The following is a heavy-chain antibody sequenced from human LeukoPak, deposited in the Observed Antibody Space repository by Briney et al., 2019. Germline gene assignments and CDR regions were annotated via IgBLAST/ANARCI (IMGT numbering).Heavy chain of an antibody. D-gene: IGHD6-13*01. CDR3: ARGLMMAVAGRGEFHY. V-gene: IGHV4-59*01. J-gene: IGHJ4*02. CDR1: GDSISSYY. CDR2: IYYSGST. Sequence: SETLSLTCIVSGDSISSYYWSWIRQPPGKGLEWIGYIYYSGSTNYNPSLKSRVTISVDTSKNQFSLKLSSVTAADTAVYYCARGLMMAVAGRGEFHYWGQGTLVTVSS.